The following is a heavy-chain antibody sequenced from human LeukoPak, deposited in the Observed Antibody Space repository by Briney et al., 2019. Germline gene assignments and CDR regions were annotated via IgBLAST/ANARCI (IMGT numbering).Heavy chain of an antibody. Sequence: RSETLSLTCAVSGGSISSSNWWSWVRQPAGKGLEWIGKIYHSGSTNYNPSLKSRVTISVDKSKNQFSLKLSSVTAADTAVYYCAQRPYGSGSYCLDYWGQGTLVTVSS. D-gene: IGHD3-10*01. CDR1: GGSISSSNW. J-gene: IGHJ4*02. CDR2: IYHSGST. V-gene: IGHV4-4*02. CDR3: AQRPYGSGSYCLDY.